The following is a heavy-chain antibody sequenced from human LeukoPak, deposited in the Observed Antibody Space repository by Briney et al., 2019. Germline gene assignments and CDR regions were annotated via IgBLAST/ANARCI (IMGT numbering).Heavy chain of an antibody. J-gene: IGHJ4*02. V-gene: IGHV4-31*03. Sequence: PSETLSLTCTVSGGSISSGGYYWSWIRQHPGKGLEWIGYIYYSGSTYYNPSLKSRVTISVDTSKNQFSLKLSSVTAADTAVYYCAREDVDGYNLFDYWGQGTLVTVSS. D-gene: IGHD5-24*01. CDR3: AREDVDGYNLFDY. CDR1: GGSISSGGYY. CDR2: IYYSGST.